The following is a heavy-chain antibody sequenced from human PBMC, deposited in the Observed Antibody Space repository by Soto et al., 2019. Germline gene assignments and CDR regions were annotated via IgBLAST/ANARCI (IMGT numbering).Heavy chain of an antibody. CDR2: IYPGDSDT. Sequence: PGESLKISCKGSGYSFTSYWIGWVRQMPGKGLEWMGIIYPGDSDTRYSPSFQGQVTISADKSLSTAYLQWSSLKASDTAMYYCAGNRYSCCADIIIAVLLEGWGRGNTGT. J-gene: IGHJ6*02. D-gene: IGHD2-8*02. V-gene: IGHV5-51*01. CDR3: AGNRYSCCADIIIAVLLEG. CDR1: GYSFTSYW.